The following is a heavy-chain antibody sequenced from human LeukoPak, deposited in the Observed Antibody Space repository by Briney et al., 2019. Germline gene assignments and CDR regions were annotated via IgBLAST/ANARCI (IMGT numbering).Heavy chain of an antibody. CDR2: ISYDGSNK. CDR3: SAGLSAVDY. CDR1: GFTFSSYA. V-gene: IGHV3-30*14. J-gene: IGHJ4*02. D-gene: IGHD2/OR15-2a*01. Sequence: GGSLRLSCAASGFTFSSYAMHWVRQAPGKGLEWVAVISYDGSNKYYADSVKGRFTISRDNSKNTLYLQMNSLRAEDTAVYYCSAGLSAVDYWGQGTLVTVSS.